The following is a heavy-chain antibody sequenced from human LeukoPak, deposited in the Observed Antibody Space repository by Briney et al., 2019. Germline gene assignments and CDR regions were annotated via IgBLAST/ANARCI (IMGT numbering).Heavy chain of an antibody. V-gene: IGHV3-66*01. CDR2: IYSGGST. J-gene: IGHJ4*02. CDR3: ARKSPSVPPYYFDY. CDR1: GFTVSSNY. Sequence: PGGSLRLSCAASGFTVSSNYMSWVRQAPGKGLEWVSVIYSGGSTYYADSVKGRFTISRDNSKNTLYLQMNSLRAEDTAVYYCARKSPSVPPYYFDYWGQGTLVTVSS.